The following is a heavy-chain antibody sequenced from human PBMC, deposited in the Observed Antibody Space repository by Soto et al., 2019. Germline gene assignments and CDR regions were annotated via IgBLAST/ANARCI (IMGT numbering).Heavy chain of an antibody. J-gene: IGHJ4*02. CDR3: ARGDGSLDY. CDR1: GFTFSSYG. V-gene: IGHV3-33*01. CDR2: IWYDGSNK. Sequence: QVQLVESGGGVVQPGRSLRLSCAASGFTFSSYGMHWVRQAPGKGLEWVAVIWYDGSNKYYADSVKGRFTISRDNSKNTLYLQMTSLRAEATAVYYCARGDGSLDYWGQGTLVTVSS. D-gene: IGHD5-12*01.